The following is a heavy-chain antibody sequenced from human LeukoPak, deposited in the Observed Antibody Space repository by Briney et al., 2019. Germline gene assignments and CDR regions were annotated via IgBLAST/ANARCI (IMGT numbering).Heavy chain of an antibody. CDR3: ARVRYGYSYGQLNGLPVYFDY. CDR2: INHSGST. D-gene: IGHD5-18*01. CDR1: GGSFSGYY. Sequence: SETLSLTCAVYGGSFSGYYWSWIRQPPGKGLEWIGEINHSGSTNYNPSLKSRVTISVDRSKNQFSLKLSSVTAADTAVYYCARVRYGYSYGQLNGLPVYFDYWGQGTLVTVSS. V-gene: IGHV4-34*01. J-gene: IGHJ4*02.